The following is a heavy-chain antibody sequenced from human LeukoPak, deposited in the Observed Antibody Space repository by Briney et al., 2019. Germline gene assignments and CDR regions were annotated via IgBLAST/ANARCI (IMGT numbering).Heavy chain of an antibody. J-gene: IGHJ4*02. Sequence: SEPLSLTCTVSGGSISNYYWSWLRQPPGKGLEWLGYIYYSGSTNYNPSLKSRVTISIDTSKNQFSLRLSSVTAADTAVYYCARGSSSGWYEDYWGQGTLVTVSS. V-gene: IGHV4-59*01. D-gene: IGHD6-19*01. CDR1: GGSISNYY. CDR3: ARGSSSGWYEDY. CDR2: IYYSGST.